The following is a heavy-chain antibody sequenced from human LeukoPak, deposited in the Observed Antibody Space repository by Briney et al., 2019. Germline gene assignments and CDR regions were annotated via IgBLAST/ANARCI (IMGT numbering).Heavy chain of an antibody. CDR1: GFTFTRYW. Sequence: GGSPRLSCAASGFTFTRYWMHWVRQAPGKGLVWVSRINIDGSSTSYADSVKGRFTISRDNAKNTLYLQMNSLRAEDTAVYYCATAVTAKDYWGQGTLVTVSS. D-gene: IGHD2-21*02. CDR2: INIDGSST. CDR3: ATAVTAKDY. V-gene: IGHV3-74*01. J-gene: IGHJ4*02.